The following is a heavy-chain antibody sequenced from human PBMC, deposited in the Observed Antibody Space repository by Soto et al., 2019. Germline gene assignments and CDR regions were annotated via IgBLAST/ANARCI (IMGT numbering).Heavy chain of an antibody. CDR1: GFTFSSYA. CDR3: ARVGYGDPTANFDY. CDR2: ISYDGSNK. D-gene: IGHD4-17*01. V-gene: IGHV3-30-3*01. Sequence: GESLKISCAASGFTFSSYAMHWVRQAPGKGLEWVAVISYDGSNKYYADSVKGRFTISRDNSKNTLYLQMNSLRAEDTAVYYCARVGYGDPTANFDYWGQGTLVTVSS. J-gene: IGHJ4*02.